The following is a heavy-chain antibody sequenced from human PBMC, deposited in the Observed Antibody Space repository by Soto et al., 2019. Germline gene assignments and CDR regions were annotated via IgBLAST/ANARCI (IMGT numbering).Heavy chain of an antibody. V-gene: IGHV4-59*01. CDR2: VYYSGST. J-gene: IGHJ5*02. CDR1: GGSISSYY. Sequence: SSETLSLTCTVSGGSISSYYWSWIRQPPGKGLEWIGYVYYSGSTNYNPSLKSRVTISVDTSKNQFSLKLSSVTAADTAVYYCARMEVDWWFDPWGQGTLVTVSS. CDR3: ARMEVDWWFDP. D-gene: IGHD3-9*01.